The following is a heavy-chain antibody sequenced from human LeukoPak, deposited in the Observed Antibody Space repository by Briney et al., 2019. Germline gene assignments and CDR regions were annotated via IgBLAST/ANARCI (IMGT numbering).Heavy chain of an antibody. CDR2: ISSSGGST. J-gene: IGHJ4*02. Sequence: GGSLRLSCAASGFTFSSYAMSWVRQAPGKGLEWVSAISSSGGSTYYADSVKGRFTISRDNSKNTLYLQMNSLRAEDTAVYYCARVSQLMVSSGITVVRGPFDYWGQGTLVTVSS. D-gene: IGHD3-10*01. CDR1: GFTFSSYA. V-gene: IGHV3-23*01. CDR3: ARVSQLMVSSGITVVRGPFDY.